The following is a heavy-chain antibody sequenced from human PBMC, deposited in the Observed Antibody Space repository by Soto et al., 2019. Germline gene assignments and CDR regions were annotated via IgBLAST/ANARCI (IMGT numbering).Heavy chain of an antibody. V-gene: IGHV4-59*01. Sequence: QVQLQESGPGLVKPSETLSLTCTVSGGSISSYYWSWIRQPPGRGLEWIGYIYYSGSTNYNPSLKTTVASAVDTSNNQFSLKPRSVTAADTAVYYCAGVGMAAWGGRDVWGQGTTVTVSS. CDR2: IYYSGST. D-gene: IGHD6-13*01. CDR1: GGSISSYY. J-gene: IGHJ6*02. CDR3: AGVGMAAWGGRDV.